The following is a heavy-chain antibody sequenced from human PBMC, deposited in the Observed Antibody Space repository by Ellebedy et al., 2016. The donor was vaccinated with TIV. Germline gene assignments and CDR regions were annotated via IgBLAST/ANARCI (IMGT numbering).Heavy chain of an antibody. J-gene: IGHJ6*03. CDR3: ARVTGTTFYYYYYMDV. CDR1: GASISPYY. CDR2: IYYTGST. D-gene: IGHD1-7*01. Sequence: SETLSLXXTVSGASISPYYWSWIRQPPGKGLEWIGYIYYTGSTNYNPSLKSRVTFSLDTSKNQFSLKLSSVTAADTAVYYCARVTGTTFYYYYYMDVWGKGTTVTVSS. V-gene: IGHV4-59*01.